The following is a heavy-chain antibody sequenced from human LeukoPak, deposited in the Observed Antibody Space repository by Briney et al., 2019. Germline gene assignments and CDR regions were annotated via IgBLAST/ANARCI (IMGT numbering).Heavy chain of an antibody. V-gene: IGHV4-59*12. J-gene: IGHJ2*01. CDR2: ICYSGST. Sequence: TSETLSLTCTVSGGSISSYYWSWIRQPPGKGLEWIGYICYSGSTNYNPSLKSRVTMSVDTSKNQFSLKLSSVTAADTAVYYCARDGAWTVRYFDLWGRGTLVTVSS. CDR1: GGSISSYY. D-gene: IGHD1-1*01. CDR3: ARDGAWTVRYFDL.